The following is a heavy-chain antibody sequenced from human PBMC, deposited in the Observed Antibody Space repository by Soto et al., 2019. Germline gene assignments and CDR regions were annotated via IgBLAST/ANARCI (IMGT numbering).Heavy chain of an antibody. Sequence: SVKVSCKASGGTFSSYAISWVRQAPGQGLEWMGGIIPIFGTANYAQKFQGRVTITADKSTSTAYMELSSLRSEDTAVYYCASPDYYGSGSLAYWGQGTLVTVSS. D-gene: IGHD3-10*01. J-gene: IGHJ4*02. CDR1: GGTFSSYA. CDR2: IIPIFGTA. V-gene: IGHV1-69*06. CDR3: ASPDYYGSGSLAY.